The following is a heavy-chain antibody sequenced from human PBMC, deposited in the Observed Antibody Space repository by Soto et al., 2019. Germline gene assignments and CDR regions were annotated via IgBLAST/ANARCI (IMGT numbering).Heavy chain of an antibody. Sequence: QVQLVQSGAEEKKPGASVKVSCKASGYTFTSYAMHWVRQAPGQRLEWMGWINAGNGNTKYSQKFQGRVTITRDTSASTAYMELSSLRSEDTAVYYCAREYCSGGSCFPQPYGMDVWGQGTTVTVSS. CDR1: GYTFTSYA. CDR3: AREYCSGGSCFPQPYGMDV. CDR2: INAGNGNT. V-gene: IGHV1-3*05. J-gene: IGHJ6*02. D-gene: IGHD2-15*01.